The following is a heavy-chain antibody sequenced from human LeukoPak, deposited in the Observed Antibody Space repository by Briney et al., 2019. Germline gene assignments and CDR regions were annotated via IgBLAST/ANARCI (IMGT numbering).Heavy chain of an antibody. CDR2: INTDGSST. D-gene: IGHD6-13*01. V-gene: IGHV3-74*01. CDR3: ARESGMAAALDL. Sequence: GGSLRLSCAVSGCTFSSYWMHWVRQAPGKGLVWVSRINTDGSSTSYADSVKGRLTISRDNAKNTLYLQMNSLRAEDTAVYYCARESGMAAALDLWGQGSLVTVSS. CDR1: GCTFSSYW. J-gene: IGHJ5*02.